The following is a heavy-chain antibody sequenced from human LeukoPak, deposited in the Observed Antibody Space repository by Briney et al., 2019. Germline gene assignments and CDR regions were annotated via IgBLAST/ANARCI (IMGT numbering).Heavy chain of an antibody. Sequence: ASVKVSCKASGYTFTGYYIHWVRQAPGQGLEWMGWINPNSGDTHYAQKFQGRVTMTRDTSISTASMQLSRLRSDDTAVYFCARDPNYDTSGYYSGGDGVDYWGQGTLVTVSS. CDR2: INPNSGDT. V-gene: IGHV1-2*02. CDR3: ARDPNYDTSGYYSGGDGVDY. J-gene: IGHJ4*02. D-gene: IGHD3-22*01. CDR1: GYTFTGYY.